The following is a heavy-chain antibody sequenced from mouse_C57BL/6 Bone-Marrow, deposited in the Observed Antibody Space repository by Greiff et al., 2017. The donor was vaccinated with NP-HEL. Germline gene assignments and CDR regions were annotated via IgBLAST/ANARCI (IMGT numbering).Heavy chain of an antibody. CDR1: GYAFSSYW. Sequence: QVQLKESGAELVKPGASVKISCKASGYAFSSYWMNWVKQRPGKGLEWIGQIYPGDGDTNYNGKFKGKATLTADKSSSTAYMQLSSLTSEDSAVYFCARGGVGSRYWYFDVWGTGTTVTVSS. J-gene: IGHJ1*03. CDR3: ARGGVGSRYWYFDV. V-gene: IGHV1-80*01. CDR2: IYPGDGDT. D-gene: IGHD1-1*01.